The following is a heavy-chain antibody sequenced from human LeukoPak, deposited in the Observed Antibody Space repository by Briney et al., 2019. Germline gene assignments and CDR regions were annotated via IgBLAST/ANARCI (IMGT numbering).Heavy chain of an antibody. D-gene: IGHD6-13*01. CDR2: IYPGDSNT. CDR1: EYRFTSYW. J-gene: IGHJ4*02. V-gene: IGHV5-51*01. Sequence: GESLKISCKGSEYRFTSYWIGWVRQMPGKGLEWMGIIYPGDSNTRYSPSFQGQVTISADKSISTAYLQWSSLKASDTAMYYCARRPPASSSWDSWGQGTPVTVSS. CDR3: ARRPPASSSWDS.